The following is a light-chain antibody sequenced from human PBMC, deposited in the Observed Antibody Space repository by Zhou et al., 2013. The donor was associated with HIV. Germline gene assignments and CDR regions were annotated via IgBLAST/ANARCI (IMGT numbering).Light chain of an antibody. CDR3: QQSYSTPYT. Sequence: AIRMTQSPSSLSASTGDRVTITCRASQDVSSHLAWYQQKPGKAPRLLIYAASTLQSGVPSRFRGSGSGTDFTLTISSLQPEDFATYYCQQSYSTPYTFGQGTKLEIK. V-gene: IGKV1-8*01. CDR1: QDVSSH. CDR2: AAS. J-gene: IGKJ2*01.